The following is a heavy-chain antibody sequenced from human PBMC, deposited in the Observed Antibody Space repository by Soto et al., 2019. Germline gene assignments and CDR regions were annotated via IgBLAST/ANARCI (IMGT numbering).Heavy chain of an antibody. D-gene: IGHD6-13*01. CDR1: GGSVSSGSYY. J-gene: IGHJ6*02. CDR3: ARAWSSSWNYYYYGMDV. Sequence: QVQLQESGPGLVKPSETLSLTCTVSGGSVSSGSYYWSWIRQPPGKGREWIGYIYYSGSTNYNPSLKSRVTISVETSKNQFSLKLSSVTAADTAGYYCARAWSSSWNYYYYGMDVWGQGTTVTVSS. CDR2: IYYSGST. V-gene: IGHV4-61*01.